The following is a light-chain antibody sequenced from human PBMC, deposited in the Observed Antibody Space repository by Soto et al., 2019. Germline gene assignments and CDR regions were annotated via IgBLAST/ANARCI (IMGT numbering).Light chain of an antibody. CDR2: DGS. V-gene: IGKV1-5*03. CDR1: QSINTW. CDR3: QQYKTYSRT. Sequence: DIQMTQSPSTLSASVGDRVTITCRASQSINTWLAWYQQKPGEAPKLLIYDGSTLERGVPSRFSGSGSGTEFPLTISSLQPDDFATLYCQQYKTYSRTFGQGTKVEVK. J-gene: IGKJ1*01.